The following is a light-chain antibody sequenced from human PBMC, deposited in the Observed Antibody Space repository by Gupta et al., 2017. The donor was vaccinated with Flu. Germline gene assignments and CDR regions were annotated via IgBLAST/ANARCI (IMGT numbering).Light chain of an antibody. V-gene: IGLV3-21*02. CDR1: DIVRKR. CDR2: DDS. Sequence: PARITCDANDIVRKRVPWCHQRQGEAPALLVYDDSDRSSGSTERLSASNSGNTATMSVSGVDDGDEAAYYCQVSETSSGNSWVFGGGTKLTVL. CDR3: QVSETSSGNSWV. J-gene: IGLJ3*02.